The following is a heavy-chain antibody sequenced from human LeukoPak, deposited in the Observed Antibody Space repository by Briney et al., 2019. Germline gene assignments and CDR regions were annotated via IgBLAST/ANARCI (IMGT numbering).Heavy chain of an antibody. D-gene: IGHD6-13*01. CDR1: GFTFSSYW. Sequence: GGSLRLSCAASGFTFSSYWMSWVRQAPGKGLEWVANIKQDGSEKYYVDSVKGRFTISRDNAKNSLYLQMNSLRAEDTAVYYCAREAHIARRPSKFDPWGQGTLVTVSS. CDR2: IKQDGSEK. CDR3: AREAHIARRPSKFDP. J-gene: IGHJ5*02. V-gene: IGHV3-7*01.